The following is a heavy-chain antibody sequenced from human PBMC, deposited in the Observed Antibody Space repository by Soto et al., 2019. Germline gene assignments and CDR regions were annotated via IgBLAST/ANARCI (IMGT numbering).Heavy chain of an antibody. CDR1: GFTVSSNY. J-gene: IGHJ6*03. CDR3: ARGVTGGSGYYYYMDV. V-gene: IGHV3-66*01. CDR2: IYSGGST. Sequence: GGSLRLSCAASGFTVSSNYMSWVRQAPGKGLEWVSVIYSGGSTYYADSVKGRFTISRDNSKNTLYLQMNSLRAEDTAVYYCARGVTGGSGYYYYMDVWGKGTTVTVSS. D-gene: IGHD2-21*02.